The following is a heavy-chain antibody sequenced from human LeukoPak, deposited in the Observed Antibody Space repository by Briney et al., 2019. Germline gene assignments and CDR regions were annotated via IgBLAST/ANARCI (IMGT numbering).Heavy chain of an antibody. CDR3: TIIPNVILFTHYFEY. V-gene: IGHV1-2*04. J-gene: IGHJ4*02. D-gene: IGHD2-21*01. Sequence: ASVKVSCKASGYTFTGYCMHWVRQAPGQGLEWMGWINPNSGGTNYAQKFQGWVTMTRDTSISTAYMELSRLRSDDTAVYYCTIIPNVILFTHYFEYWGQGTLVTVSS. CDR2: INPNSGGT. CDR1: GYTFTGYC.